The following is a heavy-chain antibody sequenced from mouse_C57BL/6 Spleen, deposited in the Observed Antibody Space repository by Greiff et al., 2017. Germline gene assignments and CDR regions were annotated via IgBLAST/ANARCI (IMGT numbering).Heavy chain of an antibody. Sequence: QVQLQQSGAELARPGASVKMSCKASGYTFTRYTMHWVKQTPGQGLEWIGYINPSTGYTTYNQKFKDKATLTADKSSSTAYMQLSSLTSEDSAVXYCARGGTTEYYYAMDYWGQGTSVTVSS. J-gene: IGHJ4*01. CDR1: GYTFTRYT. CDR3: ARGGTTEYYYAMDY. D-gene: IGHD1-1*01. CDR2: INPSTGYT. V-gene: IGHV1-4*01.